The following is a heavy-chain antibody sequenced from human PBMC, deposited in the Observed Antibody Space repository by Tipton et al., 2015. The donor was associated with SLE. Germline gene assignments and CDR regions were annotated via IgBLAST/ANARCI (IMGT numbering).Heavy chain of an antibody. Sequence: TLSLTFTVSGGSISSTSNYCGWLRQPPGKGLGGIGRIYYSGNTYYNPPRKSRATISVDTSKNQFSLKLSSVTAADTAVYYCASRVADRRGDEYFPHWGQGTLVTFSS. CDR2: IYYSGNT. V-gene: IGHV4-39*01. CDR1: GGSISSTSNY. J-gene: IGHJ1*01. D-gene: IGHD2-21*02. CDR3: ASRVADRRGDEYFPH.